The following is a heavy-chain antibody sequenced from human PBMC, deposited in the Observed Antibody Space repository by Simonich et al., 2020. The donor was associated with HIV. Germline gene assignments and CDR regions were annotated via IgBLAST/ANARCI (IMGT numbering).Heavy chain of an antibody. D-gene: IGHD5-12*01. V-gene: IGHV4-34*01. Sequence: QVHLQQWGAGLLKPSETLSLTCAVYGGSFNGYYWTWIRQPPGKGLEWIGEIKHVRSNDYNPPLKGRVTISVDTSKNQFSLKLSSVTAADTAVFYCARRSGYDLDYWGQGTLVTVSS. CDR3: ARRSGYDLDY. CDR1: GGSFNGYY. J-gene: IGHJ4*02. CDR2: IKHVRSN.